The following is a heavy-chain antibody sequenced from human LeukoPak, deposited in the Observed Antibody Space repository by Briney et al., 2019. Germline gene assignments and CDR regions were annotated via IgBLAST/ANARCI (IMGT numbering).Heavy chain of an antibody. CDR1: GFTFSSYA. CDR2: LSDSGGGT. Sequence: PGGSLRLSCAASGFTFSSYAMSWVRQAPGKGLEWVSSLSDSGGGTYYADSVKGRFTISRDNSKNTLYLQMNSLRAEDTAVYYCAREGQSTAFDYWGQGTLVTVSS. V-gene: IGHV3-23*01. J-gene: IGHJ4*02. D-gene: IGHD5-18*01. CDR3: AREGQSTAFDY.